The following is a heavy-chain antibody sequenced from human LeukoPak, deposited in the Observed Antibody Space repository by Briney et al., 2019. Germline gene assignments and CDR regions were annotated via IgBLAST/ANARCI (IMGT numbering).Heavy chain of an antibody. D-gene: IGHD3-16*01. V-gene: IGHV3-33*08. CDR2: IWYDGSNK. CDR3: ARDAXXXGXTPKGGFDY. J-gene: IGHJ4*02. CDR1: GFTFSSYS. Sequence: GGSLRLSCAASGFTFSSYSMNWVRQAPGKGLEWVAVIWYDGSNKYYADSVKGRFTISRDNSKNTLYLQMNSLRAEDTAVYYCARDAXXXGXTPKGGFDYWGQGTLV.